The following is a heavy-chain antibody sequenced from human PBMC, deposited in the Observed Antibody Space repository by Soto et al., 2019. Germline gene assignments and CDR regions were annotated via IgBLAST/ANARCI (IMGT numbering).Heavy chain of an antibody. CDR2: ISYDGSNK. J-gene: IGHJ6*02. V-gene: IGHV3-30*18. D-gene: IGHD3-3*01. CDR1: GFTFSSYG. CDR3: AKDGSPLYYDFWSGYSPRYYYYGMDV. Sequence: GGSLRLSCAASGFTFSSYGMHWVRQAPGKGLEWVAVISYDGSNKYYADSVKGRFTISRDNSKNTLHLQMNSLRAEDTAVYYCAKDGSPLYYDFWSGYSPRYYYYGMDVWGQGTTVTVSS.